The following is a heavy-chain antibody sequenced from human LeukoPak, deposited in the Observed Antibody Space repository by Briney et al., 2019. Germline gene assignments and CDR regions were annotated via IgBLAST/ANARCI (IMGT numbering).Heavy chain of an antibody. Sequence: SETLSLTCAVYGGSFSGYYWGWIRQPPGKGLEWIGTIYYSGSTYYNPSLTSRVTISVDTSKNQFSLKLSSVTAADTAVYYCARHKDYYYSYMDVWGKGTTVTISS. CDR2: IYYSGST. V-gene: IGHV4-39*01. CDR3: ARHKDYYYSYMDV. CDR1: GGSFSGYY. J-gene: IGHJ6*03.